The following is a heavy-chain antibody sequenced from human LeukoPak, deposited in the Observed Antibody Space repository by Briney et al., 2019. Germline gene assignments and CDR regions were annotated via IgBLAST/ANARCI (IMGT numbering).Heavy chain of an antibody. D-gene: IGHD3-22*01. Sequence: GSLRLCCAASGFTFSSYSMNWVRQPPGKGLEWIGSIYYSGSTYYNPSVKSRVTISVDTSKNQFSLKLSSVTAADTAVYYCARHYYYDSSGNFDYWGQGTLVTVSS. CDR2: IYYSGST. J-gene: IGHJ4*02. V-gene: IGHV4-39*01. CDR3: ARHYYYDSSGNFDY. CDR1: GFTFSSYSMN.